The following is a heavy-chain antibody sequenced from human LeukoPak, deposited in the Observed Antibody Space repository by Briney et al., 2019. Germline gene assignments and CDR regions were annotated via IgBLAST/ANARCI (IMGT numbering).Heavy chain of an antibody. D-gene: IGHD6-19*01. CDR2: IYYSGST. J-gene: IGHJ5*02. Sequence: PSETLSLTCTVSGGSISSSSYYWGWIRQPPGKGLEWIGYIYYSGSTYYNPSLKSRVTISVDTSKNQFSLKLSSVTAADTAVYYCARGIAVAGHWFDPWGQGTLVTVSS. CDR1: GGSISSSSYY. V-gene: IGHV4-31*03. CDR3: ARGIAVAGHWFDP.